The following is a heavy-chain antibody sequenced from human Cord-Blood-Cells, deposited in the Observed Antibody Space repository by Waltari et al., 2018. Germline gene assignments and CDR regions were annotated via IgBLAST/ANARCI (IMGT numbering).Heavy chain of an antibody. CDR1: GGTFSSYA. Sequence: QVQLVQSGAEVKKPGFSVKVSCKASGGTFSSYAISCVRQAPGQGLEWMGGIIPIFGTANYALKFQGRVTITADESTSTAYMELSSLRSEDTAVYYCARDILTGYYWYFDLWGRGTLVTVSS. V-gene: IGHV1-69*01. CDR3: ARDILTGYYWYFDL. J-gene: IGHJ2*01. CDR2: IIPIFGTA. D-gene: IGHD3-9*01.